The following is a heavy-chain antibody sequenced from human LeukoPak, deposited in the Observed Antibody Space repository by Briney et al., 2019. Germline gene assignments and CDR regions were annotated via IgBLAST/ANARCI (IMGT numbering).Heavy chain of an antibody. J-gene: IGHJ4*02. V-gene: IGHV3-48*02. CDR1: GFTFSSCS. CDR3: ARDPHIAAAGTIFDY. D-gene: IGHD6-13*01. CDR2: ISSSSTTR. Sequence: PGESLRLSCVVSGFTFSSCSMNWVRQAPGKGLEWVSYISSSSTTRYYADSVKGRFTISRDNAKNSLYLQMNSLRDEDSAAYYCARDPHIAAAGTIFDYWGQGTLVTVSS.